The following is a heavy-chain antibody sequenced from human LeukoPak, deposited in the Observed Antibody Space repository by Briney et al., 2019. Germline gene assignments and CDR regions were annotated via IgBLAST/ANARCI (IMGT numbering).Heavy chain of an antibody. D-gene: IGHD1-26*01. CDR2: ISSRGSTM. CDR3: ASGSVGATPWYYFDY. J-gene: IGHJ4*02. CDR1: GFTFSDYY. Sequence: GGSLRLSCAASGFTFSDYYMSWIRQAPGKGLEWVSYISSRGSTMYYADSVKGRFTISRDNAKNSLYLQMNSLRAEDTAVYYCASGSVGATPWYYFDYWGQGTLVTVSS. V-gene: IGHV3-11*01.